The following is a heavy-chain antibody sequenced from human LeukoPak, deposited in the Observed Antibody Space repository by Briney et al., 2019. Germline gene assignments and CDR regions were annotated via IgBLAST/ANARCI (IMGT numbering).Heavy chain of an antibody. D-gene: IGHD4-17*01. V-gene: IGHV3-53*01. J-gene: IGHJ4*02. CDR1: GFTVSSNY. CDR3: ARGLDDYGDYGGNDY. CDR2: IYSGGST. Sequence: GGSLRLSCAASGFTVSSNYMSWVRQAPGKGLEWVSVIYSGGSTYYADSVKGRFTISRDNSKNTLYLQMNSLRAEDTAVYYCARGLDDYGDYGGNDYWGQGTLVTVSS.